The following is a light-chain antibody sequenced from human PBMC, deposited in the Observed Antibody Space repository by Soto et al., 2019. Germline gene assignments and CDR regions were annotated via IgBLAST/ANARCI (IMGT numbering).Light chain of an antibody. CDR2: GAS. J-gene: IGKJ2*01. CDR1: QSVSSSY. V-gene: IGKV3-20*01. Sequence: EIVLTQSPGTLSLSPGERATLSCRASQSVSSSYLAWYQQKPGQAPRLLIYGASSRATGIPDRFSGSGSGTDFTLTISRLEPEDFAVYYCQQYGSSPEDTFGHGIKLEIK. CDR3: QQYGSSPEDT.